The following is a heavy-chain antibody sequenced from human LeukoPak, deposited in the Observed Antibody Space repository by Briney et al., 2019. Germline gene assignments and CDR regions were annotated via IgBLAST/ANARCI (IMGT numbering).Heavy chain of an antibody. CDR2: ISAYNGNT. J-gene: IGHJ4*02. CDR3: ARDFRPLNWGSSYYFDY. Sequence: ASVKVSCKASGYTFTSYGISWVRQAPGQGLAWMGWISAYNGNTNYAQKLQGRVTMTTDTSTSTAYMELRSLRSDDTAVYYCARDFRPLNWGSSYYFDYWGQGTLVTVSS. D-gene: IGHD7-27*01. CDR1: GYTFTSYG. V-gene: IGHV1-18*01.